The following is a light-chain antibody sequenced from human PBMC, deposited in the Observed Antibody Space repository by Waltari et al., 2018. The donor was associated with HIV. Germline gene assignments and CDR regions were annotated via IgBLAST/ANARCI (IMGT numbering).Light chain of an antibody. CDR1: QGISTD. J-gene: IGKJ2*01. Sequence: EIVMTQSPATLSVSPGDRVTLSCRASQGISTDLAWYQQKPGQAPRLLIYDASTRATDIPARISGSGSGTEFTLTISSLQSEDFAIYYCQQYINWPPYTFGQGTKLEIK. CDR2: DAS. CDR3: QQYINWPPYT. V-gene: IGKV3D-15*01.